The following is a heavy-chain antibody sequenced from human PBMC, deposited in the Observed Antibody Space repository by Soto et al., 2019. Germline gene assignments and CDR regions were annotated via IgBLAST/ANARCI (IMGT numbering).Heavy chain of an antibody. CDR2: IYHSGST. Sequence: SENLSVTWAVSGGSISSSNWWSWVRQPPGKGLEWIGEIYHSGSTNYNPSLKSRVTISVDKYKNQFSLKLSSVTAADTAVYYCARDLGTDITISGVVITHAMAVRGQGTTVT. D-gene: IGHD3-3*01. V-gene: IGHV4-4*02. J-gene: IGHJ6*02. CDR3: ARDLGTDITISGVVITHAMAV. CDR1: GGSISSSNW.